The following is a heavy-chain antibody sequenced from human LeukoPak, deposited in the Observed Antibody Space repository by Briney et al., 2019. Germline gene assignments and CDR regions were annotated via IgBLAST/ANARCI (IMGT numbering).Heavy chain of an antibody. Sequence: SQTLSLTCAISGDSVSSNSAAWNRIRQSPSRGLEWLGRTYYRSKWYNDYAVSVKGRIAINPDTSKNQFSLQLNSVTPEDTAVYYCARAKCRSPLFDYWGQGTLVTVSS. V-gene: IGHV6-1*01. D-gene: IGHD6-13*01. CDR3: ARAKCRSPLFDY. CDR2: TYYRSKWYN. J-gene: IGHJ4*02. CDR1: GDSVSSNSAA.